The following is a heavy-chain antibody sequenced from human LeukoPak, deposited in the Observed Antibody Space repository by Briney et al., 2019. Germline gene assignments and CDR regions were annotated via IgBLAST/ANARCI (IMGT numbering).Heavy chain of an antibody. V-gene: IGHV3-74*01. D-gene: IGHD2-21*02. CDR2: IYTDGTTK. Sequence: PGGSLRLSCTASGFAFRRYWMHWIRQPPGKAPVSSSAIYTDGTTKRYADSVKGRFTISRDNAKNTLYLQMNSLSVEDTAVYYCASLVVTDDWAFDIWGQGTMVTVSS. CDR3: ASLVVTDDWAFDI. J-gene: IGHJ3*02. CDR1: GFAFRRYW.